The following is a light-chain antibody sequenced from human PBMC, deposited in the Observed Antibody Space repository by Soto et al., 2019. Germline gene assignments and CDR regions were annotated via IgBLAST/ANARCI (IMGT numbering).Light chain of an antibody. CDR1: QSVSSN. CDR2: GAS. Sequence: EIVLTKSPATLSVSTWERATLSCMASQSVSSNLALYQQKPGQAPRLLIYGASTRATGIPARFSGSGSGTEFTLTISSLQSEDFAVYYCQQYNNWPPWTFGQGTKVDIK. CDR3: QQYNNWPPWT. J-gene: IGKJ1*01. V-gene: IGKV3-15*01.